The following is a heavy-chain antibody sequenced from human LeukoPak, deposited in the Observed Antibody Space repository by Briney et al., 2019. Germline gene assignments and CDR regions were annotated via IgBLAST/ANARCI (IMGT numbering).Heavy chain of an antibody. CDR1: GFAFSSYA. Sequence: GALRLSCAASGFAFSSYAMSWVRQAPGKGLEWVSVISGSGVSTYYADSVKGRFTISRDNSKNTLYLQMNSLRADDTALYYCAKAQVHRTWELLLAFDYWGQGTLVTVSS. V-gene: IGHV3-23*01. D-gene: IGHD2-15*01. CDR3: AKAQVHRTWELLLAFDY. CDR2: ISGSGVST. J-gene: IGHJ4*02.